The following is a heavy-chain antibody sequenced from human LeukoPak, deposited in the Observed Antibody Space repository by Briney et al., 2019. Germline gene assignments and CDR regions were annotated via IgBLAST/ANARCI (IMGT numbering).Heavy chain of an antibody. CDR1: GGSISSSSYY. J-gene: IGHJ4*02. D-gene: IGHD3-22*01. CDR3: ARDRSYYYDSSGYRGYFDY. CDR2: IYYSGST. V-gene: IGHV4-39*07. Sequence: PSETLSLTCTVSGGSISSSSYYWGWIRQPPGKGLEWIGSIYYSGSTYYNPSLKSRVTISVDTSENQFSLKLSSVTAADTAVYYCARDRSYYYDSSGYRGYFDYWGQGTLVTVSS.